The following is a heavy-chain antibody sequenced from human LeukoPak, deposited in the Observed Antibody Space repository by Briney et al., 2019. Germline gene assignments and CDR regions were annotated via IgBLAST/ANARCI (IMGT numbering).Heavy chain of an antibody. J-gene: IGHJ4*02. D-gene: IGHD3-22*01. V-gene: IGHV4-31*03. CDR1: GGSISSGGYY. CDR2: IYYSGST. CDR3: ARAGSGYYHYGPYYFDY. Sequence: SETLSLTCTVSGGSISSGGYYWSWIRQHPGKGLEWIGYIYYSGSTYYNPSLKRRVTISVDTSKNQFSLKLSSVTAADTAVYYCARAGSGYYHYGPYYFDYWGQGTLVTVSS.